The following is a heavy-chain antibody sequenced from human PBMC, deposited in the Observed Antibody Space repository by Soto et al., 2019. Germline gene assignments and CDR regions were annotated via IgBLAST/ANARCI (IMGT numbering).Heavy chain of an antibody. Sequence: SLKISCAASGFTFSSYGMHWVRQAPGKGLEWVAVISYDGSNKYYADSVKGRFTISRDNSKNTLYLQMNSLRAEDTAVYYCAKDDNRYSSSWLFDYWGQGTLVTVS. J-gene: IGHJ4*02. V-gene: IGHV3-30*18. D-gene: IGHD6-13*01. CDR2: ISYDGSNK. CDR1: GFTFSSYG. CDR3: AKDDNRYSSSWLFDY.